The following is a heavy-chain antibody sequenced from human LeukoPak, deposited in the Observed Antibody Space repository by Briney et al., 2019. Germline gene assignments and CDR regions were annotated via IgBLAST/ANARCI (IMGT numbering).Heavy chain of an antibody. CDR1: GFSFSIYA. Sequence: GGSLRLSCAASGFSFSIYAMSWVRQAPGKGLEWVSGISGSGGSTYYADSVKGRFTISRDNSKNSLYLQMNSLRAGDTAVYYCAKSLAVANYDAFDIWGQGTMVTVSS. J-gene: IGHJ3*02. V-gene: IGHV3-23*01. CDR2: ISGSGGST. D-gene: IGHD6-19*01. CDR3: AKSLAVANYDAFDI.